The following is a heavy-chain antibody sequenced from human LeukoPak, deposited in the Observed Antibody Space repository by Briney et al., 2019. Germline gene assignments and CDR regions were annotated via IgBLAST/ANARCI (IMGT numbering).Heavy chain of an antibody. J-gene: IGHJ4*02. D-gene: IGHD6-13*01. CDR1: GFTFSSYE. CDR3: AREGSSSWYFDY. V-gene: IGHV3-48*03. Sequence: GGSLGLSCAASGFTFSSYEMNWVRQAPGKGLEWVSYISSSGSTIYYADSVKGRFTISRDNAKNPLYLQMNSLRAEDTAVYYCAREGSSSWYFDYWGQGTLVTVSS. CDR2: ISSSGSTI.